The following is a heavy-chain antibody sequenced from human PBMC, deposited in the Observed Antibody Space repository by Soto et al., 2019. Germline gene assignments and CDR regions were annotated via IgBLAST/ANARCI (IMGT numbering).Heavy chain of an antibody. V-gene: IGHV4-59*05. Sequence: PSETLSLTCTVSGGSISRYYWNWIRQPPGEGLEWIGSIYHTGNAYYNPSLKSRVTISVDTSKNQFSLKLTSVTAADAALYYCARDFFDSSDYTTNWFDPWGQGTLVTVSS. CDR1: GGSISRYY. D-gene: IGHD3-22*01. J-gene: IGHJ5*02. CDR3: ARDFFDSSDYTTNWFDP. CDR2: IYHTGNA.